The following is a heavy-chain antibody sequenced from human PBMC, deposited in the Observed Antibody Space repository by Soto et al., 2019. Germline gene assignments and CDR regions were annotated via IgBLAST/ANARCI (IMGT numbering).Heavy chain of an antibody. CDR1: GGSFSGYY. J-gene: IGHJ6*02. CDR3: ARGGGDYYYGMDV. D-gene: IGHD3-16*01. Sequence: SETLSLTCAVYGGSFSGYYWSWIRQPPGKGLEWIGEINHSGSTNCNPPLKSRVTISVDTSKNQLSLRLSSVTAADTAVYFCARGGGDYYYGMDVWGQGTTVTVSS. CDR2: INHSGST. V-gene: IGHV4-34*01.